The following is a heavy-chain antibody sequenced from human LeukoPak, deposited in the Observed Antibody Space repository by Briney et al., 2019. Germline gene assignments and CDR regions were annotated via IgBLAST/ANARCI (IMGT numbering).Heavy chain of an antibody. CDR3: ARLVGAATDPFDY. Sequence: GRSLRLSCTASGFTFSSFGMHWVRQAPGKGLEWVAFISSDGTKKDYADSLKGRFTISRDNSKNTLFLQMNSLTAADTAVYYCARLVGAATDPFDYWGQGTLVTVSS. CDR1: GFTFSSFG. V-gene: IGHV3-30*03. CDR2: ISSDGTKK. J-gene: IGHJ4*02. D-gene: IGHD1-26*01.